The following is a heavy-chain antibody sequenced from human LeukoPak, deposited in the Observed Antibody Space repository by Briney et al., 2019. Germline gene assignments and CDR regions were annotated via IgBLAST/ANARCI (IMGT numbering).Heavy chain of an antibody. CDR3: ARGYSSGRYPDY. CDR1: GYTFTTYG. CDR2: ISAYNGDT. Sequence: ASVKVSCKASGYTFTTYGISWVRQAPGQGLEWMGWISAYNGDTHYAQKLQGRVTMTTDTSTSTAYMELRSLRSDDTAVYYCARGYSSGRYPDYWGQGTLVTVSS. D-gene: IGHD6-19*01. V-gene: IGHV1-18*01. J-gene: IGHJ4*02.